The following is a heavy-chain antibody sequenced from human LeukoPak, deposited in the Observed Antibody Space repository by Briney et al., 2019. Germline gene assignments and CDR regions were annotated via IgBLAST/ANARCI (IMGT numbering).Heavy chain of an antibody. CDR3: ARDWEVGELRYYFDY. CDR2: ISYDGSNK. Sequence: PGRSLRLSCAASGFTFSSYGMHWVRQAPGKGLEWVAVISYDGSNKYYADSVKGRFTISRDNSKNTLYLQMNSLRAEDTAVYYCARDWEVGELRYYFDYWGQGTLVTVSS. CDR1: GFTFSSYG. D-gene: IGHD3-10*01. J-gene: IGHJ4*02. V-gene: IGHV3-30*03.